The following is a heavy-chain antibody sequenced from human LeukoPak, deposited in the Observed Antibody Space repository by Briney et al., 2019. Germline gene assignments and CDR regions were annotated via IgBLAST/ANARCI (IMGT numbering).Heavy chain of an antibody. V-gene: IGHV3-66*02. CDR2: IYSGGST. CDR1: GFTVSSNY. D-gene: IGHD3-22*01. J-gene: IGHJ4*02. Sequence: GGSLRLSCAASGFTVSSNYMSWVRQAPGKGLEWVSVIYSGGSTYYADSVKGRFTISRDNSKNTLYLQMNSLRAEDTAVYYCARDTGLSGYYFDYWGQGILVTVSS. CDR3: ARDTGLSGYYFDY.